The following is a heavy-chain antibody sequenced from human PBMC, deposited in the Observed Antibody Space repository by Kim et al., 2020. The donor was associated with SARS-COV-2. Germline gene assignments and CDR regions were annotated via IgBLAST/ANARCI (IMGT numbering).Heavy chain of an antibody. CDR2: IYYSGST. V-gene: IGHV4-59*08. D-gene: IGHD3-3*01. CDR1: GGSISSYY. Sequence: SETLSLTCTVSGGSISSYYWSWIRQPPGKGLEWIGYIYYSGSTNYNPSLKSRVTISVDTSKNQFSLKLSSVTAADTAVYYCARHSNFWSGYYLSYWGQGTLVTVSS. J-gene: IGHJ4*02. CDR3: ARHSNFWSGYYLSY.